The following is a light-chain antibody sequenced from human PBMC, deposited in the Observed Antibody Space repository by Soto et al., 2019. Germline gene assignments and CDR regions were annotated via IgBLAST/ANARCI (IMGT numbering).Light chain of an antibody. CDR3: QQRSNWPLT. CDR1: QSVSSY. V-gene: IGKV3-11*01. J-gene: IGKJ3*01. Sequence: EIVLTQSPATLSLSPGERATLSCRASQSVSSYLAWYQQKPAQAPRLLIYDASNRATGIPARFSGSGSGTDFTLTISSLDPEDFAVYYCQQRSNWPLTFGPGTKVDIK. CDR2: DAS.